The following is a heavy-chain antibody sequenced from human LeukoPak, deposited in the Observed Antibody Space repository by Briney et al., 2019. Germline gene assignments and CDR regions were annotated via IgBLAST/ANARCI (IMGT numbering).Heavy chain of an antibody. CDR3: ARRRALAGMMYFTQTVTGGYYFDY. CDR2: INHSGST. CDR1: GGSFSGYY. V-gene: IGHV4-34*01. D-gene: IGHD3-16*01. Sequence: SETLSLTCAVYGGSFSGYYWSWIRQPPGKGLEWIGEINHSGSTNYNPSLKSRVTISVDTSKNQFSLKLSSVTAADTAVYYCARRRALAGMMYFTQTVTGGYYFDYWGQGALVTVSS. J-gene: IGHJ4*02.